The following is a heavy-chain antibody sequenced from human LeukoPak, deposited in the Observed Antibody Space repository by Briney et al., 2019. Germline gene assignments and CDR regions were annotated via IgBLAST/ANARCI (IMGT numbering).Heavy chain of an antibody. CDR3: ARLPRLDSSGYYDY. D-gene: IGHD3-22*01. CDR1: GFTFSSYW. CDR2: INSDGSST. Sequence: GGSLRLSCAASGFTFSSYWMRWVRQAPGKGPVWVSRINSDGSSTSYADSVKGRFTISRDNAKNTLYLQMNSLRAEDTAVYYCARLPRLDSSGYYDYWGQGTLVTVSS. V-gene: IGHV3-74*01. J-gene: IGHJ4*02.